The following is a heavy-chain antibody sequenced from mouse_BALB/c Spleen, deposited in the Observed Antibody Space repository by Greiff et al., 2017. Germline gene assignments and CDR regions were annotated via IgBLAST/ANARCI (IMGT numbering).Heavy chain of an antibody. CDR2: IDPENGNT. D-gene: IGHD2-10*01. V-gene: IGHV14-1*02. J-gene: IGHJ2*01. Sequence: VQLKQSGAELVRPGALVKLSCKASGFNIKDYYMHWVKQRPEQGLEWIGWIDPENGNTIYDPKFQGKASITADTSSNTAYLQLSSLTSEDTAVYYCARRAYYGNFDYWGQGTTLTVSS. CDR3: ARRAYYGNFDY. CDR1: GFNIKDYY.